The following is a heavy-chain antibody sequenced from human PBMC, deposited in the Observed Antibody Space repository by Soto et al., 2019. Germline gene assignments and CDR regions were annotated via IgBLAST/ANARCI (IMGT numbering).Heavy chain of an antibody. CDR1: GGTFSSYA. CDR2: IIPIFGTA. V-gene: IGHV1-69*13. Sequence: ASVKVSCKASGGTFSSYAISWVRQAPGQGLEWMGGIIPIFGTANYAQKFQGRVTITADESTSTAYMELSSLRSEDTAVYYCARHLPRGRSGYDSYFDYWGQGTLVTVSS. D-gene: IGHD5-12*01. J-gene: IGHJ4*02. CDR3: ARHLPRGRSGYDSYFDY.